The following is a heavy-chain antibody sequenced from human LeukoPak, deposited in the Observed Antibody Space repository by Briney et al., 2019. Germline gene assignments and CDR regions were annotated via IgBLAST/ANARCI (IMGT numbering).Heavy chain of an antibody. Sequence: GASVKVSCKASGGTFSSYAISWVRQAPGQGLEWMGRIIPILGIANYAQKFQGRVTITADKSTSTAYMELSSLRSEDTAVYYCARGSAAGPIKYYLDYWGQGTLVTVSS. V-gene: IGHV1-69*04. J-gene: IGHJ4*02. CDR3: ARGSAAGPIKYYLDY. D-gene: IGHD6-19*01. CDR2: IIPILGIA. CDR1: GGTFSSYA.